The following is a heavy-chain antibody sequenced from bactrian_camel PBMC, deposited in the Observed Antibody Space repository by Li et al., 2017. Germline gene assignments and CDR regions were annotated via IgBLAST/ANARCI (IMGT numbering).Heavy chain of an antibody. V-gene: IGHV3S63*01. J-gene: IGHJ4*01. CDR2: IDDDGNT. Sequence: VQLVESGGGSVQAGETLRLSCAASGFSAADSDMGWYRQAPGNDCELVSCIDDDGNTYYADSVKGRFTISQDNTRNTVHLQMNSLKVEDTATYYCKLEEDPQSYGNYECIPHWGQGTQVTVS. CDR3: KLEEDPQSYGNYECIPH. D-gene: IGHD4*01. CDR1: GFSAADSD.